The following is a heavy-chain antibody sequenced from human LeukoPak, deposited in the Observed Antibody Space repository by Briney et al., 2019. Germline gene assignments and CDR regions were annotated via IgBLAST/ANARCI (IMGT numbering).Heavy chain of an antibody. V-gene: IGHV3-23*01. J-gene: IGHJ4*02. D-gene: IGHD6-19*01. CDR2: ISISGGST. Sequence: AGGSLRLSCAASGFTFRSYAMSWVRQAPGKGPEWVSGISISGGSTYYADSVKGRFTISRDNSKNTLSLQMNSLRAEDTAVYYCAKGISSGWSRGLEYWGQGTLVTVSS. CDR1: GFTFRSYA. CDR3: AKGISSGWSRGLEY.